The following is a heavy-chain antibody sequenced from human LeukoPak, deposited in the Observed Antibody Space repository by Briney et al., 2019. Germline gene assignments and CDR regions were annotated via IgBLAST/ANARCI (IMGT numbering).Heavy chain of an antibody. CDR2: ISGSGNTI. CDR3: ARDKEAAYYDFWSGYYVPTSFDY. J-gene: IGHJ4*02. CDR1: GFTFSDYY. Sequence: PGGSLRLSCAASGFTFSDYYMNWIRQAPGKGLEWVSYISGSGNTINYADSVKGRFTIPRDNAKNLLFLQMNSLRAEDTAVYYCARDKEAAYYDFWSGYYVPTSFDYWGQGTLVTVSS. D-gene: IGHD3-3*01. V-gene: IGHV3-11*04.